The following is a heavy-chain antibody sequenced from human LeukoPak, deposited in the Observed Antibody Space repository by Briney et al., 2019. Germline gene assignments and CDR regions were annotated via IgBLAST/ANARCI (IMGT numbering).Heavy chain of an antibody. CDR2: ISYDGSNK. D-gene: IGHD3-10*01. V-gene: IGHV3-30*18. CDR3: AKDREPLWFGELGY. J-gene: IGHJ4*02. Sequence: PGGSLRLSCAASGFTFSSYGMHWVRQAPGKGLEWVAFISYDGSNKYYADSVKGRFTISRDNSKNTLYLQMNSLRAEDTAVYYCAKDREPLWFGELGYWGQGTLVTVSS. CDR1: GFTFSSYG.